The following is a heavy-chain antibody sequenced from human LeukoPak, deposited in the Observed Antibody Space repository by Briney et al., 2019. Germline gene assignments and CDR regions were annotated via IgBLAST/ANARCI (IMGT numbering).Heavy chain of an antibody. CDR1: GFTFSSYA. V-gene: IGHV3-30-3*01. J-gene: IGHJ4*02. D-gene: IGHD2-21*02. CDR2: ISYDGSNK. CDR3: ARGHCGGDCYPSDY. Sequence: GRSLRLSCTASGFTFSSYAMHWVRQAPGKGLEWVAVISYDGSNKYYADSVKGRFTISRDNSKNTLYLQMNSLRAEDTAVYYCARGHCGGDCYPSDYWGQGTLVTVPS.